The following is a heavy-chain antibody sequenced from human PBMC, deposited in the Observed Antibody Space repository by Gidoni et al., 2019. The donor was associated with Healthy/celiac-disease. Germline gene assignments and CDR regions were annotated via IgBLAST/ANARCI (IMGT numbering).Heavy chain of an antibody. CDR2: ISGSGGST. D-gene: IGHD4-17*01. V-gene: IGHV3-23*01. J-gene: IGHJ4*02. Sequence: EVQLLESGGGLVQPGGSLRLSCAASGFTFSSYAMSWVRQAPGTGLEWVSAISGSGGSTYYADSVKGRFTISRDNSKNTLYLQMNSLRAEDTAVYYCAKDLAAVTTRFDYWGQGTLVTVSS. CDR3: AKDLAAVTTRFDY. CDR1: GFTFSSYA.